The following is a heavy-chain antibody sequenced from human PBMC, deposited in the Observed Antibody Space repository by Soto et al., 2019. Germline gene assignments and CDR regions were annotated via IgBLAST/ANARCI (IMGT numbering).Heavy chain of an antibody. Sequence: ASVKVSCKASGYTFTSYDINWVRQATGQGLEWMGWMNPNSGNTGYAQKFQGRVTMTRNTSISKAYMELSSLRSEDTAVYYCARGYCSGGSCYPSYYYYYMDVWGKGTTVTVSS. CDR3: ARGYCSGGSCYPSYYYYYMDV. CDR2: MNPNSGNT. J-gene: IGHJ6*03. CDR1: GYTFTSYD. V-gene: IGHV1-8*01. D-gene: IGHD2-15*01.